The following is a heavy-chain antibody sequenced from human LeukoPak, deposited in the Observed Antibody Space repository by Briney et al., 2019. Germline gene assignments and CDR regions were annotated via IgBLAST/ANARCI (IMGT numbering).Heavy chain of an antibody. Sequence: GSSVKVSFKASGGTFSIYAISWVRQAPGQGLEWMGGIIPIFGTANYAQKFQGRVTITADESTSTAYMELSSLRSEDTAVYYCARGINAYYYGSSGYYKGEYFQHWGQGTLVTVSS. J-gene: IGHJ1*01. D-gene: IGHD3-22*01. V-gene: IGHV1-69*01. CDR2: IIPIFGTA. CDR3: ARGINAYYYGSSGYYKGEYFQH. CDR1: GGTFSIYA.